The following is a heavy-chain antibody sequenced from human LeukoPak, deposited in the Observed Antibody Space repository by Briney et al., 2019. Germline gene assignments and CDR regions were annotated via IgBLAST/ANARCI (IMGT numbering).Heavy chain of an antibody. J-gene: IGHJ5*02. CDR3: ARDLGGSGSYYNDNWFDP. CDR1: GYTFTGYY. Sequence: ASVKVSCKASGYTFTGYYMHWVRQDPGQGLEWMGWINPNSGGTNYAQKFQGRVTMTRDTSISTAYMEPSRLRSDDTAVYYCARDLGGSGSYYNDNWFDPWGQGTLVTVSS. CDR2: INPNSGGT. D-gene: IGHD3-10*01. V-gene: IGHV1-2*02.